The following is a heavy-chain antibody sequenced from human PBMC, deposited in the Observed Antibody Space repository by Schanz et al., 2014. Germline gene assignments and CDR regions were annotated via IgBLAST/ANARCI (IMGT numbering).Heavy chain of an antibody. CDR3: ALGDFWSTYSFDY. CDR2: ISDSASTI. Sequence: QVQLVESGGGLVKPGGSLRLSCAASGFTFSDYFMTWIRQAPGKGLEWISYISDSASTIHYADSVKGRFIISRDNAKNSLYLQMNSLRAEDTAVYDCALGDFWSTYSFDYWGRGTLVTVSS. J-gene: IGHJ4*02. V-gene: IGHV3-11*01. D-gene: IGHD3-3*01. CDR1: GFTFSDYF.